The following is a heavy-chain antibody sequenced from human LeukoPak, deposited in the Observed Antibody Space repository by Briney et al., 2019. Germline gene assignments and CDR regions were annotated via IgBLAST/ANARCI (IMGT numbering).Heavy chain of an antibody. D-gene: IGHD3-3*01. J-gene: IGHJ4*02. CDR1: GGSFNTYP. CDR2: IIPIFGRA. V-gene: IGHV1-69*01. CDR3: ARGSLVGVAISALDY. Sequence: SVKVSCKTSGGSFNTYPINWVRQAPGQGLEWMGGIIPIFGRANYARNFQGRVTITADESSSTAYMELSSLRSEDTAMYFCARGSLVGVAISALDYWGQGTLVTVSS.